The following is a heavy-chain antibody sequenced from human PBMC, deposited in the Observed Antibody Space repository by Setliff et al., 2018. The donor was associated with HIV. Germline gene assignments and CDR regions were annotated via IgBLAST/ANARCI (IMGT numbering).Heavy chain of an antibody. CDR2: IYYSAST. V-gene: IGHV4-39*01. CDR3: ASNYCSAGSCYHDY. D-gene: IGHD2-15*01. J-gene: IGHJ4*02. CDR1: GGSISSSRYY. Sequence: SETLSLTCTVSGGSISSSRYYWGWIRQPPGKGLVWSVSIYYSASTDYNPSLKSRITISVDTSKNQFSLKLGSVTAADTAVYYCASNYCSAGSCYHDYWGQGTLVTVSS.